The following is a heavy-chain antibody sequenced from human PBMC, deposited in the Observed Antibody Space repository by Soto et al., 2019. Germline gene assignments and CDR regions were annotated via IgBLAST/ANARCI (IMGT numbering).Heavy chain of an antibody. V-gene: IGHV4-4*07. J-gene: IGHJ6*02. CDR1: GGSISSYY. CDR3: AREWGYSSSWSLYYYGMDV. Sequence: SETLSLTCTVSGGSISSYYWSWIRQPAGKGLEWIGRIYTSGSTNYNPSLKRRVTMSVDTSKNQFSLKLSSVTAADTAVYYCAREWGYSSSWSLYYYGMDVWGQGTTVTVSS. CDR2: IYTSGST. D-gene: IGHD6-13*01.